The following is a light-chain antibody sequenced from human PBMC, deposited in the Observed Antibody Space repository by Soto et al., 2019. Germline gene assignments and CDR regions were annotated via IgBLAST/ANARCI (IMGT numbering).Light chain of an antibody. CDR2: AAS. CDR3: QQSYSTPFT. CDR1: QSILSY. Sequence: DIQMTQSPSSLSASVGDRVTITCRASQSILSYLNWYQQKPGKAPKLLIYAASSLQSGVSSRFSGSGSGTDFTLTISSLQPEDFATYYCQQSYSTPFTFGPGTKVDIK. J-gene: IGKJ3*01. V-gene: IGKV1-39*01.